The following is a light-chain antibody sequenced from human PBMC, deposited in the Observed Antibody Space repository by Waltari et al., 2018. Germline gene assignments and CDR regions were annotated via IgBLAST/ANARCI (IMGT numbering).Light chain of an antibody. CDR3: CSNAGSHTYV. CDR1: SRVVDASIY. V-gene: IGLV2-11*01. Sequence: QSALTKPRSVYGSPGQSVIISCTGNSRVVDASIYLPWYQQHTGTAPKLLIYAVSERPSGVPGRFSGSKYGNTASLTISGLQAEDDADYYCCSNAGSHTYVFGRGTKLTVL. CDR2: AVS. J-gene: IGLJ2*01.